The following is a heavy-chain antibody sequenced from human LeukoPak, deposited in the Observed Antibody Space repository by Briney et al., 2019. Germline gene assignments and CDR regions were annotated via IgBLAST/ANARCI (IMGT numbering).Heavy chain of an antibody. Sequence: GASVKVSCKASGYTFTSYYMHWVRQAPGQGLEWMGWINPNSGGTNYAQKFQGRVTMTRDTSISTAYMELSRLRSDDTAVYYCASPTPEYCSGGSCYYRIDYWGQGTLVTVSS. D-gene: IGHD2-15*01. CDR1: GYTFTSYY. V-gene: IGHV1-2*02. CDR3: ASPTPEYCSGGSCYYRIDY. CDR2: INPNSGGT. J-gene: IGHJ4*02.